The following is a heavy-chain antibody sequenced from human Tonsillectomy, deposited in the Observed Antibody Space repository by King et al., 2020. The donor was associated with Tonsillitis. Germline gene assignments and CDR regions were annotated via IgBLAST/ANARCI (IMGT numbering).Heavy chain of an antibody. CDR3: AKSGGYDLYYYYGMDV. D-gene: IGHD5-12*01. CDR1: GFTFSNYA. J-gene: IGHJ6*02. V-gene: IGHV3-23*04. Sequence: VQLVESGGGLVQPGGSLRLSCAAPGFTFSNYAMSWVRQAPGKGLEWVSGISGSGGSTYYADSVKGRFTISRDNSKNTLYLQMNSLRAEDTAVYYCAKSGGYDLYYYYGMDVWGQGTTVIVSS. CDR2: ISGSGGST.